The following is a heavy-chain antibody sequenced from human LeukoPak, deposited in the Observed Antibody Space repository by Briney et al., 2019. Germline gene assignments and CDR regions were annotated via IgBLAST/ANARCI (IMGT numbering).Heavy chain of an antibody. CDR1: GFTFSSYS. J-gene: IGHJ4*02. D-gene: IGHD3-22*01. V-gene: IGHV3-21*01. Sequence: KSGGSLRLSCAASGFTFSSYSMNWVRQAPGKGLGWVSSITSSSASIYYADSVKGRFTISRDNAKNSLYLQMNSLRAEDTATYYCARDLYYFDSSGPTIEYWGQGTLVTVSS. CDR2: ITSSSASI. CDR3: ARDLYYFDSSGPTIEY.